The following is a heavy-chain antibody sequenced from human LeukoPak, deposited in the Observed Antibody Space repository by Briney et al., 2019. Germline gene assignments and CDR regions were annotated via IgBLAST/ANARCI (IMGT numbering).Heavy chain of an antibody. CDR3: ARDLGGSYYGAFDI. CDR2: ISWNSGSI. Sequence: GRSLRLSCAASGFTFDDYAMHWVRQAPGKGLEWVSGISWNSGSIGYADSVKGRFTISRDNAKNSLYLQMNSLRAEDTAVYYCARDLGGSYYGAFDIWGQGTMVTVSS. J-gene: IGHJ3*02. CDR1: GFTFDDYA. D-gene: IGHD1-26*01. V-gene: IGHV3-9*01.